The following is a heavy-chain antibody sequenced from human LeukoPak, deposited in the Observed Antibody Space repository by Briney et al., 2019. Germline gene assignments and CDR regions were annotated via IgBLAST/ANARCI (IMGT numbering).Heavy chain of an antibody. J-gene: IGHJ4*02. CDR1: GFTFNSHG. D-gene: IGHD2-15*01. CDR2: ISSDGSNK. Sequence: PGRSLRLSCAASGFTFNSHGMHWVRQAPGKGLDWVAIISSDGSNKVYADSVKGRFTISRDNSKNTLYLQMNSLRAEDTAVYYCAKACNSGGSCYYFDYWGQGTLVTVSS. CDR3: AKACNSGGSCYYFDY. V-gene: IGHV3-30*18.